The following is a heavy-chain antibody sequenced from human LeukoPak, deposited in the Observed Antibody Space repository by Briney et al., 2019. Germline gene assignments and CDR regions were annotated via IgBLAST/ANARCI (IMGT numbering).Heavy chain of an antibody. CDR2: IWYDGSNK. CDR1: GFTFSSYG. D-gene: IGHD6-13*01. Sequence: PGGSLGLSRAASGFTFSSYGMHWVRQAPGKGLEWVAVIWYDGSNKYYADSVKGRFTISRDNSKNTLYLQMNSLRAEDTAVYYCARGEIAAAGPYDYYYYGMDVWGQGTTVTVSS. CDR3: ARGEIAAAGPYDYYYYGMDV. V-gene: IGHV3-33*01. J-gene: IGHJ6*02.